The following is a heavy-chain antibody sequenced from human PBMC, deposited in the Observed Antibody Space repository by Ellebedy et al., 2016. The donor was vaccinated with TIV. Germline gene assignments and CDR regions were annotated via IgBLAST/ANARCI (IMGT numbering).Heavy chain of an antibody. D-gene: IGHD4-17*01. CDR1: GGSISRSNW. CDR3: AAIRSFWFDP. V-gene: IGHV4-4*02. CDR2: IFHSGST. Sequence: MPSETLSLTCAVPGGSISRSNWWSWVRQPPGKGLEWIGEIFHSGSTNYNPSLKSRVTISVDTSKNQFSLILSSVTAADTAVYYCAAIRSFWFDPWGQGTLVTVSS. J-gene: IGHJ5*02.